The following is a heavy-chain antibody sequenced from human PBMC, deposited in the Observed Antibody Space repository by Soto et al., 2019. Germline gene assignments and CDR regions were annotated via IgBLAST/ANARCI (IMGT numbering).Heavy chain of an antibody. D-gene: IGHD6-13*01. J-gene: IGHJ4*02. CDR2: IIPYYNTL. CDR3: ASGASRWYPSFFDS. Sequence: QAQVVQSGAEVRKPGSSVKLSCKASEGTFNSYAIAWVRQAPGQGLEWMGGIIPYYNTLNYAQKFQDRVTINADDSTNTVYMELSSLRSDDTAVYFCASGASRWYPSFFDSWAQGTLETVSS. V-gene: IGHV1-69*01. CDR1: EGTFNSYA.